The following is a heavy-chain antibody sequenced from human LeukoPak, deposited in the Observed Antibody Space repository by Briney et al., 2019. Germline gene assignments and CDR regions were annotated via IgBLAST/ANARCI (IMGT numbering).Heavy chain of an antibody. J-gene: IGHJ4*02. CDR1: GFTFSNYA. Sequence: GGSLRLSCAASGFTFSNYAMSWVRQAPGKGLEWVSTISGSGASTYYADSVKGRFTMSRDSSKNTLFLQMNSLRAEDTAVYYCASARPRRDYDSSGYYYGTFDYWGQGTLVTVSS. V-gene: IGHV3-23*01. D-gene: IGHD3-22*01. CDR2: ISGSGAST. CDR3: ASARPRRDYDSSGYYYGTFDY.